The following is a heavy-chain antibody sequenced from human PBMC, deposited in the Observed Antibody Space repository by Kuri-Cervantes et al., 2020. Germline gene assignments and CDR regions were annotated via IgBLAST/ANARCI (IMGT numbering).Heavy chain of an antibody. D-gene: IGHD3-22*01. CDR2: ISGSGGST. Sequence: GGSLRLSCAASGFTFSSYAMSWVRQAPGKGLEWVSAISGSGGSTYYADSVKGRFTISRDNSKNTVYLQMNSLRVEDTAEYFCAKSYLYNFDSSGCYYWGFDFWGLGTLVTVSS. J-gene: IGHJ4*02. V-gene: IGHV3-23*01. CDR1: GFTFSSYA. CDR3: AKSYLYNFDSSGCYYWGFDF.